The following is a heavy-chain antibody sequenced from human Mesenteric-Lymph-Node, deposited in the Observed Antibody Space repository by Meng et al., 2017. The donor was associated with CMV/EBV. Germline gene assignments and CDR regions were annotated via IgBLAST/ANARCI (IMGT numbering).Heavy chain of an antibody. D-gene: IGHD3-3*01. CDR1: FTSFY. CDR2: INPSGATT. V-gene: IGHV1-46*01. J-gene: IGHJ6*02. CDR3: ATHSRFLNSANYHYYYMDV. Sequence: FTSFYVNWVRQAPGQGFEWMALINPSGATTTYAQKFQGRVTVTRDTSTSTVYMELSSLRSDDTAVYYCATHSRFLNSANYHYYYMDVWGQGTTVTVSS.